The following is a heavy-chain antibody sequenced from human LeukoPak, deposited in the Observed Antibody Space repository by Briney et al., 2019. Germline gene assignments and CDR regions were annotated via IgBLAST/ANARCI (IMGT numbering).Heavy chain of an antibody. Sequence: SETLSLTCTVSIGSISNYYWNWIRQPPGKGLEWIGYLHYTGSTTYNPSLKSRVTISVDMSKNQFSLNLSSVTAADTAVYYCASGSQTIFGSNYFDSWGQGILVTVSS. D-gene: IGHD3-3*01. V-gene: IGHV4-59*01. J-gene: IGHJ4*02. CDR2: LHYTGST. CDR3: ASGSQTIFGSNYFDS. CDR1: IGSISNYY.